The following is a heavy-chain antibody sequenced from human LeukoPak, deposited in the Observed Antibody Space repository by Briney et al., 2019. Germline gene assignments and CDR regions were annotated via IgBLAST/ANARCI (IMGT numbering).Heavy chain of an antibody. J-gene: IGHJ6*03. Sequence: GGSLRLSCAASGFTFSSYEMNWVRQAPGKGLEWVSYISHGVSTIYYADSVKGRFTISRDNSKNSLYLQMNSLRAEDTAVYYCARVMEYYYYYMDVWGKGSTVTISS. CDR2: ISHGVSTI. CDR1: GFTFSSYE. CDR3: ARVMEYYYYYMDV. V-gene: IGHV3-48*03. D-gene: IGHD3-10*01.